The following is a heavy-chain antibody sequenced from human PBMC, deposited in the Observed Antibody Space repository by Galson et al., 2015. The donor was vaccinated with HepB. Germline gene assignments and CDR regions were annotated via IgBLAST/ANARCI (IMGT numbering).Heavy chain of an antibody. CDR2: ISYDGSNK. CDR3: ARDIDRGRHGFWSGYYPDY. D-gene: IGHD3-3*01. V-gene: IGHV3-30-3*01. Sequence: SLRLSCAASGFTFSSYAMHWVRQAPGKGLEWVAVISYDGSNKYYADSVKGRFTISRDNSKNTLYLQMNSLRAEDTAVYYCARDIDRGRHGFWSGYYPDYWGQGTLVTVSS. CDR1: GFTFSSYA. J-gene: IGHJ4*02.